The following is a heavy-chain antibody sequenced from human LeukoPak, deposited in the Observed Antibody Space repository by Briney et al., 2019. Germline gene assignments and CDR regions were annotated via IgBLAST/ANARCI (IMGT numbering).Heavy chain of an antibody. V-gene: IGHV3-11*01. Sequence: GGSLRLSCAASGFTFNNYYMTWIRQAPGKGLEWVSYISSSGSIIYYADSVKGRFTISGDNAKNSLYLQMNSLRAEDTAVYYCARGEGTGTTPFDYWGQGTLVTVSS. CDR1: GFTFNNYY. CDR2: ISSSGSII. J-gene: IGHJ4*02. CDR3: ARGEGTGTTPFDY. D-gene: IGHD1-7*01.